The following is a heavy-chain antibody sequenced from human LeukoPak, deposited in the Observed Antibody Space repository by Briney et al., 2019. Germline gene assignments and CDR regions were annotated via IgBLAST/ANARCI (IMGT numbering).Heavy chain of an antibody. CDR2: ISWNSGSI. D-gene: IGHD5-24*01. CDR3: AVGEMATRYFDY. V-gene: IGHV3-9*01. CDR1: GFTFDDYA. J-gene: IGHJ4*02. Sequence: GGSLRLSCAASGFTFDDYAMHWVRQAPGKGLEWVSGISWNSGSIGYADSVKGRFTISRDNAKNSLYLQMNSLRAEDTAVYYCAVGEMATRYFDYWGQGTLVTVSS.